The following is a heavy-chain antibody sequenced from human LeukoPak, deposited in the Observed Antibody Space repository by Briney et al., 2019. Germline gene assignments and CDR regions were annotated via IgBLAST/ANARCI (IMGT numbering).Heavy chain of an antibody. D-gene: IGHD3-22*01. J-gene: IGHJ4*02. CDR3: AKDQYDSSAHDY. CDR1: GFTFSSYA. Sequence: GGSLRLSCAASGFTFSSYAMSWVRQAPGKGPEWVSAISGSGGSTYYADSVKGRFTISRDNSKNTLYLQMNSLRAEDTAVYYCAKDQYDSSAHDYWGQGTLVTVSS. CDR2: ISGSGGST. V-gene: IGHV3-23*01.